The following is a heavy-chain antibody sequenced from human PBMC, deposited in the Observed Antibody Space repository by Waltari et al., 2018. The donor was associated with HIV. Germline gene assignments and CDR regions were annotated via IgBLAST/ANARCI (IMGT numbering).Heavy chain of an antibody. D-gene: IGHD3-16*02. V-gene: IGHV4-39*07. CDR3: ARDRALLRLGELSPGAFDI. Sequence: QLQLQESGPGLVKPSEPLSLTCTLSVGSISSRSYYWGWTRQPPGKGLEWIGCIYYSGGPYYNPSLKMRVTISVDTSKNQFSLKLSSVTAADTAVYYCARDRALLRLGELSPGAFDIWGQGTMVTVSS. CDR1: VGSISSRSYY. CDR2: IYYSGGP. J-gene: IGHJ3*02.